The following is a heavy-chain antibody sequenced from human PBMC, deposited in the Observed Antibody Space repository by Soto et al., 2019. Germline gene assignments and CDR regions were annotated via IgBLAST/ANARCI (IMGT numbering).Heavy chain of an antibody. D-gene: IGHD6-13*01. J-gene: IGHJ4*02. Sequence: QVQLVQSGAEVKKPGSSVKVSCKASGGTFSSYTISWVRQAPGQGLEWMGRIIPILGIANYAQKFQGRVTITADKSTSTAYLELSSLRSEDTAVYYCARDADSSSWSPYWGQGTLVTVSS. CDR3: ARDADSSSWSPY. V-gene: IGHV1-69*08. CDR2: IIPILGIA. CDR1: GGTFSSYT.